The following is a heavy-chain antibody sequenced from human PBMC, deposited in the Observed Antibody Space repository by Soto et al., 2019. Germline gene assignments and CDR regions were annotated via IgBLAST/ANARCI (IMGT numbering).Heavy chain of an antibody. CDR3: ARQGYSSGRTGSGKSSSDYYYYMDV. CDR1: GYSFTSYW. V-gene: IGHV5-51*01. Sequence: KISCKGSGYSFTSYWIGWVRQMPGKGLEWMGIIYPGDSDTRYSPSFQGQVTISADKSISTAYLQWSSLKASDTAMYSCARQGYSSGRTGSGKSSSDYYYYMDVWGKGTTVTVSS. J-gene: IGHJ6*03. CDR2: IYPGDSDT. D-gene: IGHD6-19*01.